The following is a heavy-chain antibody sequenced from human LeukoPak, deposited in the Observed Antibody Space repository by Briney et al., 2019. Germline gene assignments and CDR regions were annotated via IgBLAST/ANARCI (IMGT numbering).Heavy chain of an antibody. CDR1: GFTFSSYG. D-gene: IGHD5-24*01. J-gene: IGHJ4*02. V-gene: IGHV3-30*03. CDR3: ARDGYNGYIDY. CDR2: ISYDGSNK. Sequence: PGGSLRLSCAASGFTFSSYGMHWVRQAPGKGLEWVAVISYDGSNKYYADSVKGRFTISRDNSKNTLYLQMNSLRAEDTAVYYCARDGYNGYIDYWGQGTLVTVSS.